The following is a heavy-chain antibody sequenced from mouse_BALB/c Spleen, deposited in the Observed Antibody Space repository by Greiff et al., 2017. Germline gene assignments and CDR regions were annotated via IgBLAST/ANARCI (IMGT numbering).Heavy chain of an antibody. CDR2: ISSGGST. CDR1: GFTFSSYA. J-gene: IGHJ1*01. Sequence: EVQGVESGGGLVKPGGSLKLSCAASGFTFSSYAMSWVRQTPEKRLEWVASISSGGSTYYPDSVKGRFTISRDNARNILYLQMSSLRSEDTAMYYCARGRYGFVYFDVWGAGTTVTVSS. V-gene: IGHV5-6-5*01. D-gene: IGHD2-2*01. CDR3: ARGRYGFVYFDV.